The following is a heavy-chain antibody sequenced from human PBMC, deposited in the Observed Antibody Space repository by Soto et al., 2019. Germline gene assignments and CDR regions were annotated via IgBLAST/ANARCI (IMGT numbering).Heavy chain of an antibody. CDR3: AREQYYDSSWPLGY. CDR2: ISAYNGNT. J-gene: IGHJ4*02. V-gene: IGHV1-18*01. Sequence: GASEKVSCKASGYTFTSYGISWVRQAPGQGLEWMGWISAYNGNTNYAQKLQGRVTMTTDTSTSTAYMELRSLRSDDTAVYYCAREQYYDSSWPLGYWGQGTLVTVSS. CDR1: GYTFTSYG. D-gene: IGHD3-22*01.